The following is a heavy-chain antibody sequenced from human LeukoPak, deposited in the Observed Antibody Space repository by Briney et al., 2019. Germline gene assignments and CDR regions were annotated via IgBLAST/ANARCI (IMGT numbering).Heavy chain of an antibody. CDR1: GYSISSGYH. Sequence: SETLSLTCAVSGYSISSGYHWGWIRQPPGKGLEWIANIHHSGSTSYNPSLKSRVTISVDTSKNQFSLKLSSVTAADTAVYYCARGLGSGWYLSAPGGWGQGTLVTVSS. D-gene: IGHD6-19*01. V-gene: IGHV4-38-2*01. J-gene: IGHJ4*02. CDR3: ARGLGSGWYLSAPGG. CDR2: IHHSGST.